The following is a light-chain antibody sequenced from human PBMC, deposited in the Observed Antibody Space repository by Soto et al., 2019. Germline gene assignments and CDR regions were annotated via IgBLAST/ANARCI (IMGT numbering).Light chain of an antibody. CDR2: DAS. Sequence: DLQMTQSPSSLSASVGDRVTITCQASQDITKSLNWYQQQPGTAPKLLIYDASNLQSGVPSRFSGGGSGTDFTLTITSLQPDDIATYFCQQCYTVPYTFGRGTKVEIK. V-gene: IGKV1-33*01. J-gene: IGKJ2*01. CDR1: QDITKS. CDR3: QQCYTVPYT.